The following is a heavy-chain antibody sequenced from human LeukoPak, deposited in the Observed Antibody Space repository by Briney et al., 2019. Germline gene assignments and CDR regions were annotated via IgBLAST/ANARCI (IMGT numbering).Heavy chain of an antibody. CDR2: IKQDGSEK. CDR1: GFTFSSYR. CDR3: ARVRGSYAIGY. V-gene: IGHV3-7*01. Sequence: QTGGSLRLSCAASGFTFSSYRMSWVRQAPGKGLEWVANIKQDGSEKYYVDSVKGRFTISRDNAKNSLYLQMNSLRAEDTAVYYCARVRGSYAIGYWGQGTLVTVSS. J-gene: IGHJ4*02. D-gene: IGHD1-26*01.